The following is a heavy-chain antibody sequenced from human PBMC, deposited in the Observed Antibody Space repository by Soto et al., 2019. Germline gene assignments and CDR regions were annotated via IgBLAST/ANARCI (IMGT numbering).Heavy chain of an antibody. CDR1: GFTFSGYE. J-gene: IGHJ6*02. CDR3: AREVVVFGVIIPTPMDV. Sequence: VPLVESGGGLVRPGGSLRLSCAASGFTFSGYEMNWVRQAPGKGLEWVSYISGSGSTIYYADSVKGRFTISRDNAKDSLYLQMNSLRAEDTAVYYCAREVVVFGVIIPTPMDVWGQGTTVTVSS. D-gene: IGHD3-22*01. V-gene: IGHV3-48*03. CDR2: ISGSGSTI.